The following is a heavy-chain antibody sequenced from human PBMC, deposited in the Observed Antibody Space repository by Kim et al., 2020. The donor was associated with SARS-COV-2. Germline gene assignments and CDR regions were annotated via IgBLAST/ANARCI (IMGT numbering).Heavy chain of an antibody. J-gene: IGHJ6*02. Sequence: GESLKISCKGSGYSFTSYWIGWVRQMPGKGLEWMGIIYPGDSDTRYSPSFQGQVTISADKSISTAYLQWSSLKASDTAMYYCARHSSIAAAGIPFDGMDVWGQGTTVTVSS. CDR2: IYPGDSDT. V-gene: IGHV5-51*01. CDR3: ARHSSIAAAGIPFDGMDV. CDR1: GYSFTSYW. D-gene: IGHD6-13*01.